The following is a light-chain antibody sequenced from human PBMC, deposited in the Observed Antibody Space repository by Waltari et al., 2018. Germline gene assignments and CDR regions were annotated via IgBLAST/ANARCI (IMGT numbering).Light chain of an antibody. J-gene: IGKJ2*01. Sequence: DIVMTQSPDSLAVSLGERATINCKSSQSVLYSSNNKNYLAWYQQKPGQPPKLLIYWASTRESGVPDRFSGSGSGTEFTLTSSSLQAEDVAVYYCQQYYSTPLTFGQGTKLEIK. CDR3: QQYYSTPLT. V-gene: IGKV4-1*01. CDR2: WAS. CDR1: QSVLYSSNNKNY.